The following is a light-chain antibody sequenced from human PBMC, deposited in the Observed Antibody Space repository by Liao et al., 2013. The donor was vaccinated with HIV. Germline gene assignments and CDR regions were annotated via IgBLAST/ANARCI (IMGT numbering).Light chain of an antibody. V-gene: IGLV3-1*01. CDR2: QDN. J-gene: IGLJ2*01. CDR1: NLGDKY. Sequence: SYELTQPPSVSVSPGQTASISCSGNNLGDKYACWYQQKPGQSPVLVIFQDNRRPSGIPERFSGSISGNTATLTISGTQAMDEADYFCQAWDSSTAVVFGGGTKLTVL. CDR3: QAWDSSTAVV.